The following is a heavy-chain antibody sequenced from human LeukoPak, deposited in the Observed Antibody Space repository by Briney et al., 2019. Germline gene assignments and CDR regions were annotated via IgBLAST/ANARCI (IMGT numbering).Heavy chain of an antibody. V-gene: IGHV3-21*01. CDR3: ASTGIAAGDLWGYFDY. Sequence: GGSLRLSCAASGFTFSSYSMNCVRQAPGKGLEWVSSISSSSSYIYYADSVKGRFTISRDNAKNSLYLQMNSRRAEDTAVYYCASTGIAAGDLWGYFDYWGQGTLVTVSS. J-gene: IGHJ4*02. CDR1: GFTFSSYS. D-gene: IGHD6-13*01. CDR2: ISSSSSYI.